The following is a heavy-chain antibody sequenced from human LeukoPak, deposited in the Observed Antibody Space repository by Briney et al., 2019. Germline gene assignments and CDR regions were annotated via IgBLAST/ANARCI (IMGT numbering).Heavy chain of an antibody. D-gene: IGHD5-18*01. V-gene: IGHV3-30*02. CDR2: IRYDGSDK. CDR3: AKAGYSYGYSDWYFDL. CDR1: GFTFSTYG. J-gene: IGHJ2*01. Sequence: GGSLRLSCAASGFTFSTYGMHWVRQAPGKGLEWVTFIRYDGSDKYYADSVKGRFTISRDNSKNTLYLQMNSLRPEDTAVYYCAKAGYSYGYSDWYFDLWGRGTLVTVSS.